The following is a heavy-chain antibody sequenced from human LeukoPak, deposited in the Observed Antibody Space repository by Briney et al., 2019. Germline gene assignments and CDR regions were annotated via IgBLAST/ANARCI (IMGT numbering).Heavy chain of an antibody. CDR3: ARESIYSGYGYHRPFDY. V-gene: IGHV1-2*02. CDR2: INPNSGGT. Sequence: GASVKVSCKASGYTFTGYYMHWVRQAPGQGLEWMGWINPNSGGTNYAQKFQGRVTMTRDTSISTAYMELSRLRSDDTAVYYCARESIYSGYGYHRPFDYWGQGTLVTVSS. D-gene: IGHD5-12*01. CDR1: GYTFTGYY. J-gene: IGHJ4*02.